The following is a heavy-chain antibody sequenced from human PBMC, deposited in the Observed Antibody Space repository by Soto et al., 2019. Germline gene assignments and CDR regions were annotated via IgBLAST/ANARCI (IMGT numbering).Heavy chain of an antibody. CDR1: GLNFSDHY. CDR3: ARDTGDY. Sequence: EVQLVESGGGLVQPGGSLRLSCVTSGLNFSDHYMDWVRQAPGKGLEWVGRARNRVNGYTTSYAASVKGRFTVSRDDSKTSLYLQMNSLKTEDTAVYYCARDTGDYCGQGTLVTVSS. J-gene: IGHJ4*02. V-gene: IGHV3-72*01. CDR2: ARNRVNGYTT.